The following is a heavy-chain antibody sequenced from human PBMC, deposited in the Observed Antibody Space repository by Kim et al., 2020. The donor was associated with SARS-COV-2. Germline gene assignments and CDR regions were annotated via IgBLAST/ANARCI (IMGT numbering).Heavy chain of an antibody. V-gene: IGHV4-34*01. CDR2: INHSGST. CDR1: GGSFSGYY. CDR3: ARVHRTIFGVATYFDY. J-gene: IGHJ4*02. D-gene: IGHD3-3*01. Sequence: SETLSLTCAVYGGSFSGYYWSWIRQPPGKGLEWIGEINHSGSTNYNPSLKSRVTISVDTSKNQFSLKLSSVTAADTAVYYCARVHRTIFGVATYFDYWGQGTLVTVAS.